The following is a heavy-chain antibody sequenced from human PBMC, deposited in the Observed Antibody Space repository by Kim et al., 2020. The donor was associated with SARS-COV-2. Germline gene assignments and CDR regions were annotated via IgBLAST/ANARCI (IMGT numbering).Heavy chain of an antibody. CDR3: ARAGYYDSSGYLFY. Sequence: ADSVKGRFTISRHNSENTLYLQMNSLRAEDTAVYYCARAGYYDSSGYLFYWGQGTLVTVSS. V-gene: IGHV3-53*04. J-gene: IGHJ4*02. D-gene: IGHD3-22*01.